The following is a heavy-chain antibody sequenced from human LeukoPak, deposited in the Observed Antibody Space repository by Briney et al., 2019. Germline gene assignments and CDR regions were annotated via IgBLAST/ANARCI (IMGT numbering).Heavy chain of an antibody. CDR1: GGSFSSYY. CDR2: INQSGRT. V-gene: IGHV4-34*01. J-gene: IGHJ1*01. D-gene: IGHD3-10*01. CDR3: ARAQARWFGELSVPEYLPY. Sequence: SETLSLTCAVYGGSFSSYYWTWIRQPPGKGLEWIGEINQSGRTTYNPSLKSRVTISVDTSKNQFSLSLRSVTAADTAVYYCARAQARWFGELSVPEYLPYWGQGTLVTVSS.